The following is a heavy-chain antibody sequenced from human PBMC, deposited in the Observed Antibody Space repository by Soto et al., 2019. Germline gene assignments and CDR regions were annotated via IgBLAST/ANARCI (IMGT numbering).Heavy chain of an antibody. Sequence: QVQLQESGPGLVKPSQTLSLTCTVSGGSISGGGYYWSWIRQHPGKGLEWIGYIYYSGSTYYNPSLKSRVTISGETSKNQYPLKLGSVPAADTAVYYCARDFFGYYGSGTAGGNKYCYYYGMDVWGQGTTVTVSS. V-gene: IGHV4-31*03. J-gene: IGHJ6*02. D-gene: IGHD3-10*01. CDR2: IYYSGST. CDR1: GGSISGGGYY. CDR3: ARDFFGYYGSGTAGGNKYCYYYGMDV.